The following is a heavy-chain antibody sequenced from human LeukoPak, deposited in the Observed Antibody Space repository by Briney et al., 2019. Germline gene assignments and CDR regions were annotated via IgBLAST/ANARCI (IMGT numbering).Heavy chain of an antibody. CDR3: ASPGALGYCSSTSCYYYYYGMDV. V-gene: IGHV7-4-1*02. CDR1: GYTFTSYA. Sequence: ASVKVSCKASGYTFTSYAMNWVRQAPGQGLEWMGWINTNTGNPTYAQGFTGRFVFSLDTSVSTAYLQISSLKAEDTAVYYCASPGALGYCSSTSCYYYYYGMDVWGQGTTVTVSS. J-gene: IGHJ6*02. CDR2: INTNTGNP. D-gene: IGHD2-2*01.